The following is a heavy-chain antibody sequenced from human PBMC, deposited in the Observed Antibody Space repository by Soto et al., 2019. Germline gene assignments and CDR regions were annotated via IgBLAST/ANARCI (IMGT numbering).Heavy chain of an antibody. V-gene: IGHV5-51*01. Sequence: RGESLKISCKGSGYSFTNYWIGWVRQVSGKGLECMGIIYPGDSDTKYSPSFQGQVTISADKSTSTAYLQWSSLKASDTAMYYCMSLRGYSYGTMDYWGQGTQVTVSS. CDR2: IYPGDSDT. CDR1: GYSFTNYW. D-gene: IGHD5-18*01. CDR3: MSLRGYSYGTMDY. J-gene: IGHJ4*02.